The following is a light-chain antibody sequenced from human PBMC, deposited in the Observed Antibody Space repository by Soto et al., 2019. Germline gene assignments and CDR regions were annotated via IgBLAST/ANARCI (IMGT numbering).Light chain of an antibody. CDR2: EVT. J-gene: IGLJ1*01. CDR3: TSFSNTNSLYV. Sequence: QSVLTQPASVSVSLGQSITISCTGTGSDIAGYNYISWYQQLPGKAPKLIIYEVTNRPSGISNRFSGSKSGNTASLTISGLQAEDEADYFCTSFSNTNSLYVFGTGTKVTVL. CDR1: GSDIAGYNY. V-gene: IGLV2-14*01.